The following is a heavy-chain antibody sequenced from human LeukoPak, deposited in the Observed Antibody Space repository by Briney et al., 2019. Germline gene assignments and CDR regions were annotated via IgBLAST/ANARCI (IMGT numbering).Heavy chain of an antibody. CDR1: GYTFTSYG. J-gene: IGHJ6*02. CDR2: ISAYNGNT. V-gene: IGHV1-18*01. Sequence: GASVKVSCKASGYTFTSYGISWVRQAPGQGLEWMGWISAYNGNTNYAQKLQGRVTMTTDTSTSTAYMELRSLRSDDTAVYYCARAGSRDYYGSGSYYRNHYYYGMDVWGQGTTVTVSS. CDR3: ARAGSRDYYGSGSYYRNHYYYGMDV. D-gene: IGHD3-10*01.